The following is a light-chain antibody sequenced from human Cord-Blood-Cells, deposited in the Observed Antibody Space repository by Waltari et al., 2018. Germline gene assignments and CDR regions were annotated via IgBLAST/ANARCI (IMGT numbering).Light chain of an antibody. Sequence: QSALTQPASVSGSPGQSITISCTGTSSDVGSYNLVSWYQQHPGKAPKLMIYEVSKRPSGVYNRFSGSKSGNMASLTISGLQAEDEADYYCCSYAGSSTWVFGGGTKLTVL. CDR2: EVS. J-gene: IGLJ3*02. CDR1: SSDVGSYNL. V-gene: IGLV2-23*02. CDR3: CSYAGSSTWV.